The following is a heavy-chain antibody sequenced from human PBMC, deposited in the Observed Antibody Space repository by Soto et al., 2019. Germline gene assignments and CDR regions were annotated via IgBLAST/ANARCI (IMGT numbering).Heavy chain of an antibody. J-gene: IGHJ5*02. CDR2: IYYSGST. Sequence: KTXETLSLTCTVAGCSISSGDYYWSWIRQPPGKGLEWIGYIYYSGSTYYNPSLKSRVTISVDTSKNQFSLKLSSVTAADTAVYYCARARMGQFDHWGQGTLVTVSS. CDR3: ARARMGQFDH. V-gene: IGHV4-30-4*01. CDR1: GCSISSGDYY.